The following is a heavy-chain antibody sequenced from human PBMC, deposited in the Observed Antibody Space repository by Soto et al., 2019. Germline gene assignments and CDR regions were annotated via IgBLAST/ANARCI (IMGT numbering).Heavy chain of an antibody. CDR2: INPNSGGT. CDR1: GYTFTGYC. CDR3: APAAAGTNPVDY. J-gene: IGHJ4*02. V-gene: IGHV1-2*02. D-gene: IGHD6-13*01. Sequence: ASVKVSCKASGYTFTGYCMHWLRQAPGQGLEWMGWINPNSGGTNYAQKFQGRVTMTRDTSISTAYMELSRLRSDDTAVYYCAPAAAGTNPVDYWGQGTLVTVSS.